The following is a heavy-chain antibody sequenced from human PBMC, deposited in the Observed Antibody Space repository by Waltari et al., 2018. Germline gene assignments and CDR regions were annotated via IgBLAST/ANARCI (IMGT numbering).Heavy chain of an antibody. D-gene: IGHD1-26*01. V-gene: IGHV3-9*01. CDR2: ITWNSNNI. CDR1: GFTLGAYA. J-gene: IGHJ4*02. CDR3: AKGHSGSYGLDY. Sequence: EIQLVESGGGLAQPGRSLRLSCAASGFTLGAYAMHWVRQPPGKGLEWVSGITWNSNNIGYADSVKGRFTISRDNAKKSLYLQMNSLRTEDTALYYCAKGHSGSYGLDYWGQGTPVTVSS.